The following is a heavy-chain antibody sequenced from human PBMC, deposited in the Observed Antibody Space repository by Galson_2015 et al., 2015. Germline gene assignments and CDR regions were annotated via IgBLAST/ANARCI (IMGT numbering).Heavy chain of an antibody. CDR2: IKQDGSEK. Sequence: SLRLSCAASRFVFSSYWMRWVRQAPGKGLEWVANIKQDGSEKYYVDSVKGRFTISRDNAKNSLYLQMNSLRVEDTAIYYCATYVRTWYYFDYWGQGTLVTVSS. J-gene: IGHJ4*02. CDR1: RFVFSSYW. D-gene: IGHD6-13*01. CDR3: ATYVRTWYYFDY. V-gene: IGHV3-7*01.